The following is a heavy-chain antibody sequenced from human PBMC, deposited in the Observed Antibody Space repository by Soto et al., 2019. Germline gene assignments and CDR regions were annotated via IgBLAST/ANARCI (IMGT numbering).Heavy chain of an antibody. CDR1: GYSFTSYW. J-gene: IGHJ5*02. D-gene: IGHD2-2*01. CDR3: ARGYCTTTICDPWFDP. CDR2: IYPGDSDT. V-gene: IGHV5-51*01. Sequence: GESQKISCTGVGYSFTSYWVGWVRQMPGKGLEWMGIIYPGDSDTRYSPSFQGQVTISADKSITTAYLQWSSLKASDTAMYYCARGYCTTTICDPWFDPWGQGTLVTVSS.